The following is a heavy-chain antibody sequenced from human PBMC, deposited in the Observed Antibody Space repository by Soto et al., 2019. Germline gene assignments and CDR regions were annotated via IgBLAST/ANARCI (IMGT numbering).Heavy chain of an antibody. D-gene: IGHD1-26*01. CDR1: GYTFTGYY. CDR3: ARERELTPGWFDP. V-gene: IGHV1-2*04. Sequence: ASVKVSCTASGYTFTGYYMHWVRQAPGQGLEWMGWINPNSGGTNYAQKFQGWVTMTRDTSISTAYMELSRLRSDDTAVYYCARERELTPGWFDPWGQGTLVTVSS. CDR2: INPNSGGT. J-gene: IGHJ5*02.